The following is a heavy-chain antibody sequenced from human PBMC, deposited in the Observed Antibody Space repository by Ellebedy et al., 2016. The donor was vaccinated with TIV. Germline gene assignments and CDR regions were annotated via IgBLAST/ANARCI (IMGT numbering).Heavy chain of an antibody. V-gene: IGHV3-48*04. CDR1: GFIFSTYS. CDR2: ITSDSTTI. CDR3: VRGRGIAAAGTPAPDY. J-gene: IGHJ4*02. D-gene: IGHD6-13*01. Sequence: PGGSLRLSCAASGFIFSTYSMNWVRQAPGKGLEWVSFITSDSTTIFYAGSVKGRFTISRDNAMNSLFLQMNSLRAEDTAVYYCVRGRGIAAAGTPAPDYWGQGTLVTVSS.